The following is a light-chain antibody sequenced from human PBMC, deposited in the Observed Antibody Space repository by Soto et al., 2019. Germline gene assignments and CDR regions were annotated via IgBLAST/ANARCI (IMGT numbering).Light chain of an antibody. CDR1: TSDVGSYNY. CDR3: CSYAGSYSWV. Sequence: QSALTQPRSVSGSPGQSVTISCTGTTSDVGSYNYVSWYQQHPDKVPKLVIYDVNRRPSGVPDRFSGSKSGNTASLTISGLQTEDEGDYYYCSYAGSYSWVFGGGTQLTVL. CDR2: DVN. J-gene: IGLJ3*02. V-gene: IGLV2-11*01.